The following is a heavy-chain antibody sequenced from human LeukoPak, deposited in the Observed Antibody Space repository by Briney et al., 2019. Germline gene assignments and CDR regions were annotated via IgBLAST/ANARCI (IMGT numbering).Heavy chain of an antibody. D-gene: IGHD6-13*01. CDR1: GDSISNFY. J-gene: IGHJ4*02. Sequence: PSETLSLTCTVSGDSISNFYWSWIRQPAGKGLEWIGRIYTSGSTNYNLSLKSRVTMSVDTSKNQFSLKLSSVTAADTAVYYCARDVVAAPGTWDYWGQGTLVTVSS. V-gene: IGHV4-4*07. CDR2: IYTSGST. CDR3: ARDVVAAPGTWDY.